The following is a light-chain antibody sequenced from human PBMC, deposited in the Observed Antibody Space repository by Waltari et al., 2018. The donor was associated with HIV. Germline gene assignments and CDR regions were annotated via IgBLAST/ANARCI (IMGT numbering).Light chain of an antibody. CDR3: ATWDDSLNAWV. J-gene: IGLJ3*02. CDR2: SDG. CDR1: SSNIGSNT. Sequence: QSVLNQSPSASGTPGQRVIISCSGSSSNIGSNTVTWYQQFPGTAPKLIIYSDGQRPSGVPERFSGSKSATSASLAISGLRSEDEADYYCATWDDSLNAWVFGGGTKLTVL. V-gene: IGLV1-44*01.